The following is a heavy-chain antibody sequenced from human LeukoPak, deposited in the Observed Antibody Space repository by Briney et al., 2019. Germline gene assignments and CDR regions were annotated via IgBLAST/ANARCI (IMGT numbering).Heavy chain of an antibody. Sequence: GGSLRLSCAASGFTFSSYGMHWVRQAPGKGLEWVAVIAYDGSNKYYADSVKGRFTISRDNSKNTLYLQMNSLRAEDTAVYYCAKAIRVRYYYGMDVWGQGTTVTVSS. CDR1: GFTFSSYG. J-gene: IGHJ6*02. CDR3: AKAIRVRYYYGMDV. D-gene: IGHD3-3*02. CDR2: IAYDGSNK. V-gene: IGHV3-30*18.